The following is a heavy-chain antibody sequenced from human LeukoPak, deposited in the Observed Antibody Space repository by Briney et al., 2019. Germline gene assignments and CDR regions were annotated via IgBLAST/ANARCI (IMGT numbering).Heavy chain of an antibody. CDR2: IYCGGTT. CDR3: ASPTSGQSFDI. V-gene: IGHV3-53*01. Sequence: VGSLKLSCAASGFTVSSNYMSWVRQPPGKGLEWVAIIYCGGTTYYAHSVKGRFTISRDTSNNTLFLQLNSLTAGDTAMYYCASPTSGQSFDIWGQGRMVTVRS. J-gene: IGHJ3*02. CDR1: GFTVSSNY. D-gene: IGHD6-19*01.